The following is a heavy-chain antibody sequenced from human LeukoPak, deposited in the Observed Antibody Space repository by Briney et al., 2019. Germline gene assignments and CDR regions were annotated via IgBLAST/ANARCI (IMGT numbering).Heavy chain of an antibody. Sequence: GGSLRLSCAASGFTVSSNYMSWVRQAPGKGLEWVSVIYSGGSTYYADSVKGRFTISRDNSKNTLYLQMNSLRAEDTAVYYCACGKDFWSGYYDYWGQGTLVTVSS. CDR1: GFTVSSNY. D-gene: IGHD3-3*01. CDR2: IYSGGST. J-gene: IGHJ4*02. V-gene: IGHV3-66*01. CDR3: ACGKDFWSGYYDY.